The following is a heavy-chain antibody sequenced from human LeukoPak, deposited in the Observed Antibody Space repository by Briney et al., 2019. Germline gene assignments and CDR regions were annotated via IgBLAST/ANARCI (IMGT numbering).Heavy chain of an antibody. D-gene: IGHD3-3*01. J-gene: IGHJ5*02. CDR2: ISYDGSNK. Sequence: PGGSLRFSCAASGFTFSSYGMHWVRQAPGKGLEWVAVISYDGSNKYYADSVKGRFTISRDNSKNTLYLQMNSLSAEDTAVYYCAKDTGLEWLSSYVNWFDPWGQGTLVTVSS. V-gene: IGHV3-30*18. CDR1: GFTFSSYG. CDR3: AKDTGLEWLSSYVNWFDP.